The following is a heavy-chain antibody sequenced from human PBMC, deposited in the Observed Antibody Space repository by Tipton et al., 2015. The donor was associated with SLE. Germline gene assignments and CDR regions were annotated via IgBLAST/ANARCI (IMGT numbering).Heavy chain of an antibody. D-gene: IGHD1-14*01. V-gene: IGHV4-31*03. CDR2: IYYSGST. CDR3: ARDGPGGGFDY. Sequence: TLSLTCTVSGGSISSGGYYWSWIRQHSGKGLEWIGYIYYSGSTYYNPSLKSRVTISVDTSKNQFSLKLSSVTAADTAVYYCARDGPGGGFDYWGQGTLVTVSS. J-gene: IGHJ4*02. CDR1: GGSISSGGYY.